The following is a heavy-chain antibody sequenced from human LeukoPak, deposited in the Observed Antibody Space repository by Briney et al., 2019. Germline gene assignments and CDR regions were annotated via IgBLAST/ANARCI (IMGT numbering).Heavy chain of an antibody. Sequence: SETLSLTCAVYGGSFSGYYWSWIRQPPGKGLEWIGEINHSGSTNYNPSLKSRVTISVYTSKNQFSLKLSSVAAADTAVYYCARSLRAARPTDYWGQGTLVTVSS. D-gene: IGHD6-6*01. CDR3: ARSLRAARPTDY. V-gene: IGHV4-34*01. CDR2: INHSGST. CDR1: GGSFSGYY. J-gene: IGHJ4*02.